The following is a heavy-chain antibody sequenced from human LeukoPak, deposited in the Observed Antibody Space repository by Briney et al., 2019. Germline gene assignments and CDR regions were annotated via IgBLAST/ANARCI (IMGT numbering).Heavy chain of an antibody. J-gene: IGHJ6*03. CDR3: ARATMGQRGYYYYYYMDV. CDR2: IYHSGST. V-gene: IGHV4-38-2*02. CDR1: GYSISSGYY. D-gene: IGHD2-2*01. Sequence: SETLSLTCTVSGYSISSGYYWGWIRQPPGKGLEWIGSIYHSGSTYYNPSLKSRVTISVDTSKNQFSLKLSSVTAADTAVYYCARATMGQRGYYYYYYMDVWGKGTTVTVSS.